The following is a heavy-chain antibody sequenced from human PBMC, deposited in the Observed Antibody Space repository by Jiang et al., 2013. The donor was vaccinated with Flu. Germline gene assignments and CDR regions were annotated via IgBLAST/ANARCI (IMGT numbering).Heavy chain of an antibody. CDR2: ISSSGGTI. CDR1: GFTFSSYE. CDR3: AREVPHFDY. V-gene: IGHV3-48*03. Sequence: VQLLESGGGLVQPGGSLRLSCAASGFTFSSYEINWVRQAPGKGLEWVSYISSSGGTIYYADSVKGRFTISRDNAKNSLYLQMNSLRAEDTAVYYCAREVPHFDYWGQGTLVTVSS. J-gene: IGHJ4*02.